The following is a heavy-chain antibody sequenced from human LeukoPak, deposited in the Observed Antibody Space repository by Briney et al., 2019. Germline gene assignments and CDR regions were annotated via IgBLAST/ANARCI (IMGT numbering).Heavy chain of an antibody. CDR3: AKDMKVLRYFDWPEIDY. D-gene: IGHD3-9*01. J-gene: IGHJ4*02. Sequence: GGSLRLSCAASGFTFSRHSINWVRQAPGKVLEWVSSISSSSSYIYYADSVKGRFTISRDNSKNTLYLQMNSLRAEDTAVYYCAKDMKVLRYFDWPEIDYWGQGTLVTVSS. V-gene: IGHV3-21*04. CDR1: GFTFSRHS. CDR2: ISSSSSYI.